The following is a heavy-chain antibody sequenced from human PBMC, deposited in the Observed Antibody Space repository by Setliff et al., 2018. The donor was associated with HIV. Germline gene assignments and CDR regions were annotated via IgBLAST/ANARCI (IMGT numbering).Heavy chain of an antibody. CDR3: VRATTALYMDV. CDR1: GYSFTSYL. V-gene: IGHV5-51*01. Sequence: PGESLKISCKGFGYSFTSYLIAWVRQTPGKGLEWMGNIHPGDSDIQYSPSLQGQVTISADKSTSTAFLQWSSLKASDTAMYYCVRATTALYMDVWGKGTTVTVSS. J-gene: IGHJ6*03. CDR2: IHPGDSDI. D-gene: IGHD4-17*01.